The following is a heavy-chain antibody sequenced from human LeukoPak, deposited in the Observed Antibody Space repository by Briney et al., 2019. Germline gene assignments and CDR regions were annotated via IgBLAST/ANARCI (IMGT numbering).Heavy chain of an antibody. CDR1: GFTFSSYA. V-gene: IGHV3-23*01. CDR2: ISGSGGST. J-gene: IGHJ3*02. CDR3: AKDPKTYYDYVWGSYRHDTFDI. Sequence: GGSLRLSCAASGFTFSSYAMSWVRQAPGKGLEWVSAISGSGGSTYYADSVKGRFTISRDNSKNTLYLQMNSLRAEDTAVYYCAKDPKTYYDYVWGSYRHDTFDIWGQGTMVTVSS. D-gene: IGHD3-16*02.